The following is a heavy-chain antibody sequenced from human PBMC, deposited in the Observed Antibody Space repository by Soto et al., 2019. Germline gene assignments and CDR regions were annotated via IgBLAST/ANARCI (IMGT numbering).Heavy chain of an antibody. CDR2: INPKSGGT. Sequence: ASVKVSCKASGYTFTVYYMHWVRQAPGQGLEWMGWINPKSGGTMYPQKFQGRVTMTWDTSISTAYMALTRLSSVTAADTAVYYCARALDLQLVLDYWGQGTLVTVSS. V-gene: IGHV1-2*02. CDR1: GYTFTVYY. CDR3: ARALDLQLVLDY. J-gene: IGHJ4*02. D-gene: IGHD6-13*01.